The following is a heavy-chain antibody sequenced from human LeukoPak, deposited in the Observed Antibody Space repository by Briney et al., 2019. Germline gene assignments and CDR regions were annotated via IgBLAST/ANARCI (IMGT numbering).Heavy chain of an antibody. CDR1: GYTFTSYG. D-gene: IGHD6-13*01. CDR3: ARDAAAGTPYYYYYYYMDV. V-gene: IGHV1-18*01. Sequence: ASVKVSCKASGYTFTSYGISWVRQAPGQGLEWMGWTSAYNGNTNYAQKLQGRVTMTTDTSTSTAYMELRSLRSDDTAVYYCARDAAAGTPYYYYYYYMDVWGKGTTVTVSS. J-gene: IGHJ6*03. CDR2: TSAYNGNT.